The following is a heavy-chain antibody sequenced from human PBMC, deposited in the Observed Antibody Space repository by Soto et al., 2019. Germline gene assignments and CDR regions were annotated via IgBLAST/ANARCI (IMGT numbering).Heavy chain of an antibody. CDR2: INHRGSI. V-gene: IGHV4-34*01. CDR1: GGSFSGYY. Sequence: QVQLQQWGAGLLKPSETLSLNCAVYGGSFSGYYWSWIRQPPGKGLEWIGEINHRGSINYNPSLTSRVPMSVHTSQHQFARRLNSATAADTAAFYSARGSRMRIPAASGRDYYYHGLDVWGQGTAVTVSS. J-gene: IGHJ6*02. CDR3: ARGSRMRIPAASGRDYYYHGLDV. D-gene: IGHD2-15*01.